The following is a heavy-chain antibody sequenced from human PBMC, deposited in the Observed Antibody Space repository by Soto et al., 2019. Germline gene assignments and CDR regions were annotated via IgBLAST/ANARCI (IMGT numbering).Heavy chain of an antibody. J-gene: IGHJ4*02. D-gene: IGHD1-1*01. CDR2: IYNDGST. Sequence: KPSETLSLTCTVSGGSIASSSYYWGWVRQPPGKGLEWTGSIYNDGSTYYNPSLKSRVTISVDTSKNQFSLKLSFATAADTAVYYCARHVVHWLGPFHYSGPGTILTVYS. V-gene: IGHV4-39*01. CDR1: GGSIASSSYY. CDR3: ARHVVHWLGPFHY.